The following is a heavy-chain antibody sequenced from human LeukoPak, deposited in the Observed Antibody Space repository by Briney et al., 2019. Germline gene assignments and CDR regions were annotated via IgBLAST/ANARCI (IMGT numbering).Heavy chain of an antibody. J-gene: IGHJ4*02. Sequence: GASVKVSCKASGYTFTGYYMHWVRQAHGQGLEWMGWINPNSGGTNYAQKFQGRVTMTRDTSISTAYMELSRLRSDDTAVYYCARDPGVSNDYFDYWGQGTLVTVSS. CDR3: ARDPGVSNDYFDY. CDR1: GYTFTGYY. CDR2: INPNSGGT. D-gene: IGHD3-16*01. V-gene: IGHV1-2*02.